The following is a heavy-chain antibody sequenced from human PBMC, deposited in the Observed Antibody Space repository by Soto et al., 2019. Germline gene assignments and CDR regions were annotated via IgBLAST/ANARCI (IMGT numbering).Heavy chain of an antibody. CDR2: ISAYNGNT. V-gene: IGHV1-18*01. D-gene: IGHD3-10*01. CDR1: GYTFTSYG. J-gene: IGHJ6*02. Sequence: ASVKVSCKASGYTFTSYGISWVRQAPGQGLEWMGWISAYNGNTNYAQKLQGRVTMTTDTSTSTAYMELRSLRSDDTAVYYCAREGWFGELLDYYYYYGMDVWGQGTTVTVSS. CDR3: AREGWFGELLDYYYYYGMDV.